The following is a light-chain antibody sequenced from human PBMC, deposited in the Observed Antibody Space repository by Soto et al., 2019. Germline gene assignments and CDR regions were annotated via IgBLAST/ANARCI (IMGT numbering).Light chain of an antibody. CDR2: EVS. Sequence: QSVLTQPASVSGSPGQSITISCTGTNSDVGGYNYVSWYQQHPGKAPKLMIYEVSNRPSGVSNRFSGSKSGNTASLTISGLQAEDEADYYCCTSYEGGGRYIFGTGTKLTVL. CDR3: TSYEGGGRYI. V-gene: IGLV2-14*01. J-gene: IGLJ1*01. CDR1: NSDVGGYNY.